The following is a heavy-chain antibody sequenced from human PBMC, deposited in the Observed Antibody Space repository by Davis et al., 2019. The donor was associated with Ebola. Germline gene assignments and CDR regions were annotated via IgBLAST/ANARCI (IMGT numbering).Heavy chain of an antibody. Sequence: SETLSLTCTVSGGSITYYYWSWIRQPPGKGLEWIGNIYYSGSTNYNPSLKSRVTISVDTSKNQFSLKLSSVTAADTAVYYCARGALIAAAGTGKDFDYWGQGTLVTVSS. CDR1: GGSITYYY. CDR3: ARGALIAAAGTGKDFDY. CDR2: IYYSGST. V-gene: IGHV4-59*12. J-gene: IGHJ4*02. D-gene: IGHD6-13*01.